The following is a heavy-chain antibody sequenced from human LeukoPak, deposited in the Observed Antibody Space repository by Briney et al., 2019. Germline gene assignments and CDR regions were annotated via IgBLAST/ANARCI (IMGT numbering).Heavy chain of an antibody. CDR3: AREVDCSGGSCYPYYYYYYGMDV. D-gene: IGHD2-15*01. CDR2: IYHSGST. J-gene: IGHJ6*04. V-gene: IGHV4-38-2*02. Sequence: SETLSLTCAVSGYSISSGYYWGWIRQPPGKGLEWIGSIYHSGSTYYNPSLKSRVTISVDTSKNQFSLKLSSVTAADTAVYYCAREVDCSGGSCYPYYYYYYGMDVWGKGTTVTVSS. CDR1: GYSISSGYY.